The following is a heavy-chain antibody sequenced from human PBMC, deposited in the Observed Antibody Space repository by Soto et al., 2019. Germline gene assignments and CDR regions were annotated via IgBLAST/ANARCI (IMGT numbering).Heavy chain of an antibody. CDR2: ISAYNGNT. D-gene: IGHD3-9*01. Sequence: QVQLVQSGAEVKKPGASVKVSCKASGYTFTSYGISWVRQAPGQGLEWMGWISAYNGNTNYAQKLQGRVTMTTDTSTSTAYMELRSLRSDDTAVYYCARFWYYDILTGKYGPRYYFDYWGQGTLVTVSS. V-gene: IGHV1-18*01. J-gene: IGHJ4*02. CDR1: GYTFTSYG. CDR3: ARFWYYDILTGKYGPRYYFDY.